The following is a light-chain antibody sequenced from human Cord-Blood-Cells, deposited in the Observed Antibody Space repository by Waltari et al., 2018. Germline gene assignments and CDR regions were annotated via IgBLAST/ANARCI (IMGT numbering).Light chain of an antibody. CDR2: AAS. CDR3: QQSYSTPWT. CDR1: QSISSY. Sequence: DIQITQAPSSLSASVGDRVTITCQASQSISSYLTWYQQKPGKAPKLLIYAASSLQSGVPSRFSGSGSGTDFTLTISSLQPEDFATYYCQQSYSTPWTFGQGTRVEIK. J-gene: IGKJ1*01. V-gene: IGKV1-39*01.